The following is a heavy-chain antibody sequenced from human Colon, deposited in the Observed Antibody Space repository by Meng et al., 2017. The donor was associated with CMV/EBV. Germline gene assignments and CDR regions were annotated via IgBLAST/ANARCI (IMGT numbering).Heavy chain of an antibody. Sequence: SETLSLTCAVYGGSFSGYYWSWIRQPPGKGLEWIGEINHSGSTDYNPSLKSRVTISVYTSKNQFSLKLSSVTAADTAVYYCARAHIAARFPDYWGQGTLVTVSS. CDR2: INHSGST. D-gene: IGHD6-6*01. J-gene: IGHJ4*02. CDR1: GGSFSGYY. CDR3: ARAHIAARFPDY. V-gene: IGHV4-34*01.